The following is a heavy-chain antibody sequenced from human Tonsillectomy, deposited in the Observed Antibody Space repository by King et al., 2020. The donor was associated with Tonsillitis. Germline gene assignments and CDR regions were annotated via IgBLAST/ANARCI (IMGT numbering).Heavy chain of an antibody. CDR3: AGQPVVRGAKWFYYMDV. Sequence: QLVQSGAEAKKPGESLKISCTGSGYSFNNYWVAWVRQKPGKGLEWMGFIYPGNSETTYSPSFEGHVTISADKSISTAYLQWSSLTASDTAMYYCAGQPVVRGAKWFYYMDVWGKGTTVTVSS. J-gene: IGHJ6*03. V-gene: IGHV5-51*01. D-gene: IGHD3-10*01. CDR2: IYPGNSET. CDR1: GYSFNNYW.